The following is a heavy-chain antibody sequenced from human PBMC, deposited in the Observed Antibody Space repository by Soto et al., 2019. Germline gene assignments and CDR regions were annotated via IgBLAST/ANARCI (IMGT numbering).Heavy chain of an antibody. CDR3: AKASSAMVSTAFDS. Sequence: GGSLRLSCAASGFTFSDYYMSWIRQAPGKGLEWVSYISSSGSTIYYADSVKGRFTISRDNSKNTLYLQMNSLRAEDTAVYYCAKASSAMVSTAFDSWRQGSLVTVSS. V-gene: IGHV3-11*04. D-gene: IGHD5-18*01. CDR2: ISSSGSTI. CDR1: GFTFSDYY. J-gene: IGHJ4*02.